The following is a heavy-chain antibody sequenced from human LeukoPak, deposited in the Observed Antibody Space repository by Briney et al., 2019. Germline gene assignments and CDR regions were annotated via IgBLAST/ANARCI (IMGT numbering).Heavy chain of an antibody. J-gene: IGHJ5*02. Sequence: GGSLRLSCVASGFTFSNYWMSWVRQTPGKGLEWVANIKQDESKRYYVDSVKGRFTISRDNAKNSLYLQINSLRAEDTAVYYCAREASLYCSGNDCYWAFDRWGQGTLVTVSS. V-gene: IGHV3-7*01. CDR1: GFTFSNYW. D-gene: IGHD2-2*01. CDR2: IKQDESKR. CDR3: AREASLYCSGNDCYWAFDR.